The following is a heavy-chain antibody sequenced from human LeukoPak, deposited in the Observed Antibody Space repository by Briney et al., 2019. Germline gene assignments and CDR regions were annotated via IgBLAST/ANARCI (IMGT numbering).Heavy chain of an antibody. CDR2: INHSGST. D-gene: IGHD3-22*01. CDR3: ARGDNYYDSREFDY. Sequence: VSLRLSCAASGFTVSAYAMAWVRQPPGKGLEWIGEINHSGSTNYNPSLKSRVTISVDTSKNQFSLKLSSVTAADTAVYYCARGDNYYDSREFDYWGQGTLVTVSS. V-gene: IGHV4-34*01. CDR1: GFTVSAYA. J-gene: IGHJ4*02.